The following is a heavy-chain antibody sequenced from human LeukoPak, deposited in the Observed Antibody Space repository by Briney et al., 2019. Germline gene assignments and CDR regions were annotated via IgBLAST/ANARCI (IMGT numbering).Heavy chain of an antibody. Sequence: SETLSLTCAVSGYSISSGYYWGWLRQPPGKGLEWIGSIYHSGSTSYNPSLKSRVTISVDTSKNKFSLKLSSVTAAHTAAYYCARVTYYYDSSGYYYCYFDYWGQGTLLTVSS. V-gene: IGHV4-38-2*01. D-gene: IGHD3-22*01. J-gene: IGHJ4*02. CDR2: IYHSGST. CDR3: ARVTYYYDSSGYYYCYFDY. CDR1: GYSISSGYY.